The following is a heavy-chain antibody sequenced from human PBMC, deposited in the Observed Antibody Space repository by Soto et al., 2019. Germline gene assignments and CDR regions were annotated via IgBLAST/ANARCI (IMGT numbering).Heavy chain of an antibody. CDR3: ARSLSTRPFPVGN. J-gene: IGHJ1*01. Sequence: QVQLVQSGAEVKKPGSSVKVSCKASGGTFSSYTISWVRQAPGQGLEWMGRIIPILGIANYAQKFQGRVTITEDKSTSTAYMELSSLGIEDPAMYYAARSLSTRPFPVGNWGQGTLVTVSS. CDR1: GGTFSSYT. CDR2: IIPILGIA. V-gene: IGHV1-69*02. D-gene: IGHD7-27*01.